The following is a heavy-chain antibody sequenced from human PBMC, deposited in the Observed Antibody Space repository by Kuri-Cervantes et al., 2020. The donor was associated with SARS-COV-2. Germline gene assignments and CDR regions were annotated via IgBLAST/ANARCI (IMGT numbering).Heavy chain of an antibody. V-gene: IGHV4-61*01. CDR1: GGSVSSGSYY. CDR2: IYYSGST. J-gene: IGHJ4*02. Sequence: SETLSLTCTVSGGSVSSGSYYWSWIRQPPGKGLEWIGYIYYSGSTNYNPSLKRRVTLSVDTSKNQYSLKLSSVTAANTAVYYCARVKDSFGEPKFDYWGQGTLVTVSS. D-gene: IGHD3-10*01. CDR3: ARVKDSFGEPKFDY.